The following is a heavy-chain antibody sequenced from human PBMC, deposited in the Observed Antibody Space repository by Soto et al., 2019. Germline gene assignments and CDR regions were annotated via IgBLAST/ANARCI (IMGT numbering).Heavy chain of an antibody. CDR3: ANPIPKTGTTFGF. CDR1: GFTFSNFA. J-gene: IGHJ4*02. Sequence: GGSPRLSCVASGFTFSNFAMAWVRQAPGEGLEWVSAISGSGDDTFYADSMKGRFTISRDNSKDTLYLQINSLRAEDTAVYYCANPIPKTGTTFGFWGQGTLVTVSS. CDR2: ISGSGDDT. D-gene: IGHD1-1*01. V-gene: IGHV3-23*01.